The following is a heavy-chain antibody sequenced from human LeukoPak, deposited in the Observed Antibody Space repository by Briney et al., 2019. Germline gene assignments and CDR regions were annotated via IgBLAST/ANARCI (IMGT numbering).Heavy chain of an antibody. CDR3: ARYYYGSSGYYYFDY. CDR2: ISSSGSTI. J-gene: IGHJ4*02. D-gene: IGHD3-22*01. CDR1: GFTFSDYY. Sequence: GGSLRLSCAASGFTFSDYYMSWIRQAPGKGLEWVSYISSSGSTIYYADSVKGRFTISRDNAKNSLYLRMNSLRAEDTAVYYCARYYYGSSGYYYFDYWGQGTLVTVSS. V-gene: IGHV3-11*01.